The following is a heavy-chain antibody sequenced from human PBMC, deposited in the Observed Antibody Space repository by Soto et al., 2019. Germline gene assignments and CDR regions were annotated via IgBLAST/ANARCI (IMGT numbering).Heavy chain of an antibody. CDR3: ARDGKTYYYDSSGYYPGYHFDY. V-gene: IGHV3-48*02. CDR1: GFTFSSYS. CDR2: ISSSSSTI. J-gene: IGHJ4*02. Sequence: GGSLRLSCAASGFTFSSYSMNWVRQAPGKGLEWVSYISSSSSTIYYADSVKGRFTISRDNAKNSLYLQMNSLRDEDTAVYYCARDGKTYYYDSSGYYPGYHFDYWGQGTLVTVSS. D-gene: IGHD3-22*01.